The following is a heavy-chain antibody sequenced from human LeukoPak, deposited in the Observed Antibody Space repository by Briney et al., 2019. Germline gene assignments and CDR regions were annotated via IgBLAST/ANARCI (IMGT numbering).Heavy chain of an antibody. CDR3: AKDGGLWVSAHWGDS. CDR1: GFTFSSYS. Sequence: GGSLRLSCAASGFTFSSYSMNWVRQAPGKGLEWVSSITSSSSYIYYADSVKGRFTISRDNAKNTLFLQMNSLRAEDTAVYYCAKDGGLWVSAHWGDSWGRGTLVTVSS. D-gene: IGHD7-27*01. J-gene: IGHJ4*02. CDR2: ITSSSSYI. V-gene: IGHV3-21*04.